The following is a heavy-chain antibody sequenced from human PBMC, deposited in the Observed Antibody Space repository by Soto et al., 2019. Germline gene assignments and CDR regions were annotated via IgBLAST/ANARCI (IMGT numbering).Heavy chain of an antibody. Sequence: QVQLVESGGGLVKPGGSLRLSCAASGFTFSDYYMSWIRQAPGKGLEWVSYISSSGSTIYYADSVKGRFTISRDNAKISMNLQKNSLRAEDTDVYYCAPGQSWGSYQGQNYWGQGSLVVVSS. J-gene: IGHJ4*02. CDR1: GFTFSDYY. CDR2: ISSSGSTI. D-gene: IGHD3-16*02. V-gene: IGHV3-11*01. CDR3: APGQSWGSYQGQNY.